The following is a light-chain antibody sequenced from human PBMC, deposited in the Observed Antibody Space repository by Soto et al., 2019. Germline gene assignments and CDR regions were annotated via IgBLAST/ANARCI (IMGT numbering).Light chain of an antibody. CDR2: EVS. CDR1: SSDTGDYNY. V-gene: IGLV2-8*01. Sequence: QSVLTQPPSASGSPGQSAPISCSGTSSDTGDYNYVSWYQQHPGKAPKLMIYEVSKRPSGVPDRFSGSKSGNTASLTVSGLQAEDEADYYCSSYAGSDNYVFGTGTKVTVL. CDR3: SSYAGSDNYV. J-gene: IGLJ1*01.